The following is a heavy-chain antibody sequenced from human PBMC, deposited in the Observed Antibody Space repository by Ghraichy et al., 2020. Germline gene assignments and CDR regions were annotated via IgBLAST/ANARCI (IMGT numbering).Heavy chain of an antibody. CDR2: IKQDGSEK. Sequence: GESLNISCAASGFTFSSYWMSWVRQAPGKGLEWVANIKQDGSEKYYVDSVKGRFTISRDNAKNSLYLQMNSLRAEDTAVYYCARAAGFGYCSGGSCPRYYYYGMDVWGQGTTVTVSS. D-gene: IGHD2-15*01. CDR3: ARAAGFGYCSGGSCPRYYYYGMDV. V-gene: IGHV3-7*01. CDR1: GFTFSSYW. J-gene: IGHJ6*02.